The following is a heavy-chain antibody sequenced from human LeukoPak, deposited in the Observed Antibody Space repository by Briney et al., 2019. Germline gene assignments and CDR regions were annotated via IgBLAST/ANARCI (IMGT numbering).Heavy chain of an antibody. J-gene: IGHJ4*02. CDR2: INNSGST. Sequence: PSETLSLTCAVYGGSFSGYYWSWLRQPPGKGMEWIGEINNSGSTNYNPSLRSRDTISVDTSKNQFSLKLSSVTAADTAVYYCAILRVTSRTFDYWGQGTLVTVSS. D-gene: IGHD2-21*02. CDR3: AILRVTSRTFDY. CDR1: GGSFSGYY. V-gene: IGHV4-34*01.